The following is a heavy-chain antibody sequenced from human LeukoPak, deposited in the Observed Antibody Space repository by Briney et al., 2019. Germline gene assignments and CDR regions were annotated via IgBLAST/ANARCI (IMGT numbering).Heavy chain of an antibody. CDR1: GFTFDDYA. CDR2: ISWNSGSI. CDR3: AKGIFGSGSYDY. V-gene: IGHV3-9*01. Sequence: GRSLRLSCAASGFTFDDYAMHWVRQAPGKGLERVSGISWNSGSIGYADSVKGRFTISRDNAKNSLYLQMNSLRAEDTALYYCAKGIFGSGSYDYWGQGTLVTVSS. D-gene: IGHD3-10*01. J-gene: IGHJ4*02.